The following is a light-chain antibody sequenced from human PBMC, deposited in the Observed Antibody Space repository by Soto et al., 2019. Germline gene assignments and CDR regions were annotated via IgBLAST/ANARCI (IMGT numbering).Light chain of an antibody. J-gene: IGKJ1*01. Sequence: DIQMTQSPSSLSASVGDRVTITCRASQGIRNELGWYPQKPGKVPKLLIFDASTLQTGVPSRFGGGGSGTEFTLTISGLQPDDFATYYCQQYNSYSPWTFGPGTKVDIK. CDR3: QQYNSYSPWT. CDR1: QGIRNE. CDR2: DAS. V-gene: IGKV1-17*01.